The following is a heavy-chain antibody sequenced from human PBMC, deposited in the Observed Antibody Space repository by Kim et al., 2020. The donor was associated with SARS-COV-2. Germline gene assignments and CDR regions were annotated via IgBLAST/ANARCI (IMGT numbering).Heavy chain of an antibody. Sequence: GGSLRLSCATSGFTFSAYDMNWVRLPPGKVLEWLSFITKNSSTIYYADSVKGRFTVSRDNAKNSLYLQMNSLRDEDTAVYYCVRDRSGGAFDIWCQGSMV. D-gene: IGHD3-10*01. CDR2: ITKNSSTI. J-gene: IGHJ3*02. V-gene: IGHV3-48*02. CDR3: VRDRSGGAFDI. CDR1: GFTFSAYD.